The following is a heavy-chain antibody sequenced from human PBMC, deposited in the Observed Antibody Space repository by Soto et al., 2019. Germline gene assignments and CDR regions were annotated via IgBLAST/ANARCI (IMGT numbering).Heavy chain of an antibody. V-gene: IGHV3-30-3*01. D-gene: IGHD1-26*01. CDR2: ISYDGSNK. CDR1: GFTFSSYA. J-gene: IGHJ6*02. CDR3: ARDQASSGRRQYYYYCGMDV. Sequence: QVQLVESGGGVVQPGRSLRLSCAASGFTFSSYAMHWVRQAPGKGLEWVAVISYDGSNKYYADSVKGRFTISRDNSKNTLYLQMNSLGAEDTAVYYCARDQASSGRRQYYYYCGMDVWGQGTTVTVSS.